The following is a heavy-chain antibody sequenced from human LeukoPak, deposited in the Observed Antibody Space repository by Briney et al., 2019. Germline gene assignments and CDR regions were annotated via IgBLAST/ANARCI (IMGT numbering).Heavy chain of an antibody. Sequence: SETLSLTCAVYGGSFSGYYWSWIRQPPGKGLEWIGEINHSGSTNYNPSLKSRVTISLDTSKNQFSLKLSSVTAADTAVYYCARGPYGSGTPLNYWGQGTLVTVSS. V-gene: IGHV4-34*01. J-gene: IGHJ4*02. CDR3: ARGPYGSGTPLNY. D-gene: IGHD3-10*01. CDR1: GGSFSGYY. CDR2: INHSGST.